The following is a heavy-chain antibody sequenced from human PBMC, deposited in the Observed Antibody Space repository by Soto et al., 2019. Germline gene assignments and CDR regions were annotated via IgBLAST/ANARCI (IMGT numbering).Heavy chain of an antibody. V-gene: IGHV5-51*01. D-gene: IGHD1-26*01. CDR3: ARGGPLGARREDWFDP. CDR2: IYPGDSDT. CDR1: GYSFTSYW. Sequence: GESLKISCKSSGYSFTSYWFGWVRQMPGKGLEWMGIIYPGDSDTRYSPSFQGQVTISADKSISTAYLQWSSLKASDTAMYYCARGGPLGARREDWFDPWGQGTLVTVSS. J-gene: IGHJ5*02.